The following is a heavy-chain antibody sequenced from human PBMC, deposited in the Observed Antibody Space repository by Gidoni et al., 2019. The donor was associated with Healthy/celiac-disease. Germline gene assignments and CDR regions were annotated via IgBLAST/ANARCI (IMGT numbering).Heavy chain of an antibody. Sequence: QVQLVESGGGLVKPGGSLRLSCAASGFTFRDYYMSWIRQAPGKGLEWVSYISSSSSYTNYADSVKGRFTISRDNAKNSLYLQMNSLRAEDTAVYYCARAERDCSGGSCYSAFHWGQGTLVTVSS. CDR3: ARAERDCSGGSCYSAFH. D-gene: IGHD2-15*01. V-gene: IGHV3-11*05. CDR2: ISSSSSYT. J-gene: IGHJ4*02. CDR1: GFTFRDYY.